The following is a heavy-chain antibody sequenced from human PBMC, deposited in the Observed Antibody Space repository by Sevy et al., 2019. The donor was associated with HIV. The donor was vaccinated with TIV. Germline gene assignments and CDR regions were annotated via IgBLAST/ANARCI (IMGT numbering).Heavy chain of an antibody. CDR1: GFTFSGYS. Sequence: GGSLRLSCAASGFTFSGYSMSWVRQAPGKGLEWVSSISSSSTYIYYANSVKGRFTISRDNAKNSVYLQMNMLRAEDTAVYYWARKYDYVWGSSYYYYGMDVWGQGTTVTVSS. CDR2: ISSSSTYI. CDR3: ARKYDYVWGSSYYYYGMDV. V-gene: IGHV3-21*01. J-gene: IGHJ6*02. D-gene: IGHD3-16*01.